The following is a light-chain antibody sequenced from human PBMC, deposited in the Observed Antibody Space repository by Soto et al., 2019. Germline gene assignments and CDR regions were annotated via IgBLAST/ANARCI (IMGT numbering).Light chain of an antibody. Sequence: QSVLTQPPSASGSPGQSVTISCTGTSSDVGGYNYVSWYQQHPGKAPKVMIYEVSKRPSGVPYRFSGSKSGNTASLTISGLQADDEADYYCISYTVSRSYVFGTGTKVTVL. V-gene: IGLV2-8*01. CDR1: SSDVGGYNY. CDR2: EVS. CDR3: ISYTVSRSYV. J-gene: IGLJ1*01.